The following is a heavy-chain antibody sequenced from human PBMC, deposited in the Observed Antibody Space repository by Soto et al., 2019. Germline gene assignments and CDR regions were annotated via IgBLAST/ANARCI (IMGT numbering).Heavy chain of an antibody. J-gene: IGHJ6*02. Sequence: EEQLSESGGGLVQPGGSLRLSCAASRFIFNIYAMNWVRQAPGKGLEWVAAVGPSGPTTFYAASVKGRFTISRDNSKNMLYLQLNSLRAEDTAVYYCAKGLPLGFFYYGLDVWGQGTTVTVSS. D-gene: IGHD2-15*01. V-gene: IGHV3-23*01. CDR1: RFIFNIYA. CDR3: AKGLPLGFFYYGLDV. CDR2: VGPSGPTT.